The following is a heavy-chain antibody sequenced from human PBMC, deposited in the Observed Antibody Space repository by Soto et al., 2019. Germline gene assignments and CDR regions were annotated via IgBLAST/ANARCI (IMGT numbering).Heavy chain of an antibody. CDR1: GYTFTSYD. Sequence: ASVKVSCKASGYTFTSYDINWVRQATGQGLEWMGWMNPNSGNTGYARKFQGRVTMTRNTSISTAYMELSSLRSEDTAVYYCARAGRMYYYYGMDVWGQGTTVTVSS. CDR3: ARAGRMYYYYGMDV. V-gene: IGHV1-8*01. J-gene: IGHJ6*02. CDR2: MNPNSGNT.